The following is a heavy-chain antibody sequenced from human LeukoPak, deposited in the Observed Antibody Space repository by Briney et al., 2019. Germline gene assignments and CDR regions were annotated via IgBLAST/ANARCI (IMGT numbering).Heavy chain of an antibody. J-gene: IGHJ4*02. Sequence: GGSLRLSCAASGFAFSTYVMYWVREAPGKGLEWVSEVYGNGDGISYADSVKGRFTISRDNSKNTLYLQMNSLRAEDTALCYCAKLGVRSAAGEDCWGQGTLVTVSS. CDR3: AKLGVRSAAGEDC. CDR1: GFAFSTYV. CDR2: VYGNGDGI. V-gene: IGHV3-23*01. D-gene: IGHD6-13*01.